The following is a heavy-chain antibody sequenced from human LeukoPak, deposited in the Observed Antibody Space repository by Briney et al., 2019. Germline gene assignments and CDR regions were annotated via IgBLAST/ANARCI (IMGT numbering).Heavy chain of an antibody. V-gene: IGHV1-46*01. Sequence: ASVKVSCKASGYTFTSYYMHWVRQAPGQGLEWMGIINPSGGSTSYAQKFQGRVTMTRDTSTSTVYMELSSLRSEDTAVYYCARDSKTNGVLFLGNYYYGMGVWGQGTTVTVSS. D-gene: IGHD2-8*01. J-gene: IGHJ6*02. CDR1: GYTFTSYY. CDR3: ARDSKTNGVLFLGNYYYGMGV. CDR2: INPSGGST.